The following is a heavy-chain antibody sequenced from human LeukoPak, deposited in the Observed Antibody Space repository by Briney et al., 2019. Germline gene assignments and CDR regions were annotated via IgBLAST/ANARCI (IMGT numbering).Heavy chain of an antibody. CDR3: ARSDKEMATIFFDY. J-gene: IGHJ4*02. D-gene: IGHD5-24*01. Sequence: ASVKVPCKASGYTFTGYYMHWVRQAPGQGLEWMGWINPNSGGTNYAQKFQGWVTMTRDTSISTAYMELSRLRSDDTAVYYCARSDKEMATIFFDYWGQGTLVTVSS. CDR1: GYTFTGYY. V-gene: IGHV1-2*04. CDR2: INPNSGGT.